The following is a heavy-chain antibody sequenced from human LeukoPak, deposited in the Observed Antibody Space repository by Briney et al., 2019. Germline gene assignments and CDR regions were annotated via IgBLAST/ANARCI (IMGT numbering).Heavy chain of an antibody. CDR1: GFTFSSYW. D-gene: IGHD3-10*01. CDR3: ARVAGGAFDS. J-gene: IGHJ4*01. Sequence: GGSLRLSCAASGFTFSSYWMHWVRHAPGKGLVWVSRINTDGSSTIYADSVKGRFTISRDNAKNTLYLQMNSLRAEDTAIYYCARVAGGAFDSWGHGTLVTVSS. V-gene: IGHV3-74*01. CDR2: INTDGSST.